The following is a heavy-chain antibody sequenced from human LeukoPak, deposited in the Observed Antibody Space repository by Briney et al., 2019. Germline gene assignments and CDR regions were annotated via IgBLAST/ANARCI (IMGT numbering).Heavy chain of an antibody. J-gene: IGHJ4*02. Sequence: SETLSLTCAVYVESFSDHYWTWIRQPPGKGLEWIGEIHHSGSTSYRLSLKSRVTISVDRSKNQFSLKLTSVTAADTAIYYCARSPDTSWSNFDYWGQGTLVTVSS. CDR2: IHHSGST. CDR1: VESFSDHY. D-gene: IGHD2-2*01. CDR3: ARSPDTSWSNFDY. V-gene: IGHV4-34*01.